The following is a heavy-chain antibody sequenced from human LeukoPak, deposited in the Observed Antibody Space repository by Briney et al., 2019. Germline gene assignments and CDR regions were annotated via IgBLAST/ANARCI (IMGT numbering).Heavy chain of an antibody. CDR1: GYTFADYY. CDR2: IAPISGAT. CDR3: ARDVGCTSISCYYFDY. V-gene: IGHV1-2*02. D-gene: IGHD2-2*01. Sequence: GASVKVSCRASGYTFADYYIHWMRQAPGQGLECMGWIAPISGATTYAQKFHGRVTVTWDKSINTAYMELSGLTSDDTAVCYCARDVGCTSISCYYFDYWGQGTLVTVSS. J-gene: IGHJ4*02.